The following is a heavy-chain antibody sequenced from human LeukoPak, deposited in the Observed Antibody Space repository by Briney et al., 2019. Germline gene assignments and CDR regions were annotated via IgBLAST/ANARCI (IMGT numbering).Heavy chain of an antibody. CDR3: AKDPLTYSSSWYYFDY. V-gene: IGHV3-30*02. CDR1: GFTFSDFY. Sequence: GGSLRLSCAASGFTFSDFYMSWIRQAPGKGLEWVAFIRYDGSNKYYADSVKGRFTISRDNSKNTLYLQMNSLRAEDTAVYYCAKDPLTYSSSWYYFDYWGQGTLVTVSS. D-gene: IGHD6-13*01. CDR2: IRYDGSNK. J-gene: IGHJ4*02.